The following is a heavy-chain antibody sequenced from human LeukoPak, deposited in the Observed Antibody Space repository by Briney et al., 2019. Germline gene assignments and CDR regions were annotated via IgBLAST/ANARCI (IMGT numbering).Heavy chain of an antibody. J-gene: IGHJ3*02. V-gene: IGHV4-4*07. D-gene: IGHD3-22*01. Sequence: SETLSLTCTVSGGSISNDYWTWIRQPAGKGLEWIGRIYSSGTTNYNPSLTSRVTMSVDTTKNQFSLKLSSVTAADTAVYYCATISGYSEDAFDIWGQGTMVTVSS. CDR2: IYSSGTT. CDR3: ATISGYSEDAFDI. CDR1: GGSISNDY.